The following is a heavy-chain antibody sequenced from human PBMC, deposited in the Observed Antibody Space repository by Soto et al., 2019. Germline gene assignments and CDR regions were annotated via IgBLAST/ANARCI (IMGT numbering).Heavy chain of an antibody. CDR2: IKPKTGAT. D-gene: IGHD1-1*01. CDR1: GSTFIDYY. CDR3: AKHVNSGGRGTLGTTALNT. Sequence: ASVKVSCKASGSTFIDYYIHWVRQAPGQGLAWMGWIKPKTGATSYAQNFRGRVTMTRDASFSTAFMDLSRLTSDDTAVYYCAKHVNSGGRGTLGTTALNTGGRGTRVTVSS. J-gene: IGHJ6*03. V-gene: IGHV1-2*02.